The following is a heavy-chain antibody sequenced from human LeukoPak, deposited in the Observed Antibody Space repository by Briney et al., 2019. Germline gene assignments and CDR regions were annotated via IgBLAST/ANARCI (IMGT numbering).Heavy chain of an antibody. V-gene: IGHV1-2*02. D-gene: IGHD2-8*02. J-gene: IGHJ4*02. CDR1: GYTFTHYR. Sequence: ASVKVSCKASGYTFTHYRLHWVRQAHGQGLEWMGWVNPDSGATNYQQNFQGRVTMTRDTSISTVYMELSRLRSDDTAVYYCAREYWYSDYWGQGTLVTVPS. CDR3: AREYWYSDY. CDR2: VNPDSGAT.